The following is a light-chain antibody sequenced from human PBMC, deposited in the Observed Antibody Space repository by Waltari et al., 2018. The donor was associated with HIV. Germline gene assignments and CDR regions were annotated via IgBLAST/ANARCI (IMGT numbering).Light chain of an antibody. CDR1: DADMVNSQ. Sequence: QSVLTQPPSVSAAPGQKVTISCTGSDADMVNSQVSWDKHLPGPAPKLLIFDTYKRPSGVPDRFSASKSGTSATLGITGLQAGDEADYYCGTWGGGVTSFYVFGTGTKVTVL. J-gene: IGLJ1*01. V-gene: IGLV1-51*01. CDR2: DTY. CDR3: GTWGGGVTSFYV.